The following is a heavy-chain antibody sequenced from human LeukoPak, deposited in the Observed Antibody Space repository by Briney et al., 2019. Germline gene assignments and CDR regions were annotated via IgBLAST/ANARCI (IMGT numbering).Heavy chain of an antibody. Sequence: GGSLRLSCVASGFRLDVFGMSWVRQVPGKGLEWVSGIEWNGGRREYADSVKGRFTISRDNAKNSLYLQMKNLRAEDTALYYCASVPDDASGNSRYYFKTWGQGTLVTVSS. CDR1: GFRLDVFG. V-gene: IGHV3-20*04. CDR2: IEWNGGRR. CDR3: ASVPDDASGNSRYYFKT. D-gene: IGHD3-22*01. J-gene: IGHJ4*02.